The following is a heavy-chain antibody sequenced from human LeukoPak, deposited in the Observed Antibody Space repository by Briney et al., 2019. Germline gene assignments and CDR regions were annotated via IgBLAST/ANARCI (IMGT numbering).Heavy chain of an antibody. D-gene: IGHD6-19*01. V-gene: IGHV4-61*08. CDR2: TYDSGNT. CDR1: GGSISSGGYY. J-gene: IGHJ4*02. Sequence: SETLSLTCTVSGGSISSGGYYWSWIRQPPGKGLEWIGYTYDSGNTNYNPSLKTRVTISVATSKNQLSLNLSSVTAADTAVYYCARETKLMGYSSGLGFNYWGQGTLVTVSS. CDR3: ARETKLMGYSSGLGFNY.